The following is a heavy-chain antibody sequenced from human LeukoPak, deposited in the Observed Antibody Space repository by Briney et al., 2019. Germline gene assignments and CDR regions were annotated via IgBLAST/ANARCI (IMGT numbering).Heavy chain of an antibody. D-gene: IGHD3-22*01. CDR3: TRDHFDSSGYHYLLGYFEH. V-gene: IGHV1-46*01. Sequence: GASVKVSCKASGYTFSNYYVHWVRQAPGQGHEWKGIIKTSGGGTSYALKFQRRVTLTRDTSTSTAYMELSSLRSEDTAVYYCTRDHFDSSGYHYLLGYFEHWSQGTLVTVSS. CDR1: GYTFSNYY. J-gene: IGHJ1*01. CDR2: IKTSGGGT.